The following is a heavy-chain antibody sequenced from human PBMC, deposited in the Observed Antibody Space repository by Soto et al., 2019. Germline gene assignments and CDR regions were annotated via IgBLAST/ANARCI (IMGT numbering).Heavy chain of an antibody. CDR3: ARDASPHDYGDFSERDYFDY. Sequence: QVQLVQSGAEVKKPGSSVKVSCKASGGTFSSYAISWVRQAPGQGLEWMGGSIPIFGTANYAQKFQGRVTITADESTSTAYMELSSLRSEDTAVYYCARDASPHDYGDFSERDYFDYWGQGTLVTVSS. CDR1: GGTFSSYA. J-gene: IGHJ4*02. CDR2: SIPIFGTA. V-gene: IGHV1-69*12. D-gene: IGHD4-17*01.